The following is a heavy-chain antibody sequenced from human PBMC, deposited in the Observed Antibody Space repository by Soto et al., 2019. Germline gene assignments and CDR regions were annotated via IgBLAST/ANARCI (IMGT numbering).Heavy chain of an antibody. CDR3: ARGRMTAMGGYYYYYMDV. CDR2: IIPILGIA. Sequence: SVKVSCKASGGTFSSYTISWVRQAPGQGLEWMGRIIPILGIANYAQKFQGRVTITADKSTSTAYMELSSLRSEDTAVYYCARGRMTAMGGYYYYYMDVWGKGTTVTVSS. V-gene: IGHV1-69*02. D-gene: IGHD5-18*01. J-gene: IGHJ6*03. CDR1: GGTFSSYT.